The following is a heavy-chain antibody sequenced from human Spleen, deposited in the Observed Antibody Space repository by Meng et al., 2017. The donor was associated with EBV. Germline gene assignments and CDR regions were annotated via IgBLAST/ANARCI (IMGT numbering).Heavy chain of an antibody. D-gene: IGHD3-16*01. CDR3: ASYGDYVRFDY. CDR2: IYDSGSA. V-gene: IGHV4-30-2*01. CDR1: GGSISSGGYS. J-gene: IGHJ4*02. Sequence: QLQLQESGSGLVKPSQTLSLTCAVSGGSISSGGYSWSWIRQPPGKGLEWIGYIYDSGSAYYNPSLKSRVSISVDRSKNQFSLKLTSVTAADTAVYFCASYGDYVRFDYWGQGTLVTVSS.